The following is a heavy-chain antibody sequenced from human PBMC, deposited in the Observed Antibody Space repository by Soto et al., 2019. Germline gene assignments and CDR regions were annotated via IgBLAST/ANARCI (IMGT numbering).Heavy chain of an antibody. Sequence: GGSLRLSCVGSGFSFSSYWVHWVRQPPGKGLEWVSRINAGGTSISYADSVKGRFTISRDNAKNTLYLQMDGLGVDDTAVYYCARAGSYRFDYWGPGT. J-gene: IGHJ4*02. D-gene: IGHD3-10*01. CDR1: GFSFSSYW. CDR2: INAGGTSI. CDR3: ARAGSYRFDY. V-gene: IGHV3-74*01.